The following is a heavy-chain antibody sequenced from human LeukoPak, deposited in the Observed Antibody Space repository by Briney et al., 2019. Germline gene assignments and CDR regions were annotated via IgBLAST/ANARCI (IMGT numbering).Heavy chain of an antibody. CDR1: GGSITYYY. Sequence: SETLSLTCTVSGGSITYYYWSWIRQPPGKGLEWIGYIYYSGSTNYNPSLESRVTISVDTSKNQFSLKLRSVTAADTAVYYCARGYFDSGGYYSGSSGYRHDYWGQGTLVTVSS. D-gene: IGHD3-22*01. V-gene: IGHV4-59*01. CDR3: ARGYFDSGGYYSGSSGYRHDY. CDR2: IYYSGST. J-gene: IGHJ4*02.